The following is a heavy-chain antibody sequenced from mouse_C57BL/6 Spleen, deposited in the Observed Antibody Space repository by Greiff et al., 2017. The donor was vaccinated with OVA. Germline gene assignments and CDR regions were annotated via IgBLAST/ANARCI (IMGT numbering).Heavy chain of an antibody. V-gene: IGHV1-39*01. D-gene: IGHD1-1*01. J-gene: IGHJ4*01. CDR2: INPNYGTT. CDR1: GYSFTDYN. CDR3: AMVGVITTVVATSSALDY. Sequence: EVQLQQSGPELVKPGASVKISCKASGYSFTDYNMNWVKQSNGKSLEWIGVINPNYGTTSYNQKFKGKATLTVDQSSSTAYMPLNILTSAYSAFYSCAMVGVITTVVATSSALDYWGQGPSVPVSS.